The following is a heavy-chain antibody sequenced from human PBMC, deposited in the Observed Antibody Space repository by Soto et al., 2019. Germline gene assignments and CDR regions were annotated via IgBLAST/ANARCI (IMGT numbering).Heavy chain of an antibody. D-gene: IGHD3-22*01. Sequence: PGGSLRLSCAASGFTFSNAWMIWVRQAPGKGLEWVGRIKSKTDGGTTDYAAPVKGRFTISRDDSKNTLYLQMNSLKTEDTAVYYCTTDANPYYYDLYYFDYWGQGTLVTVSS. CDR1: GFTFSNAW. V-gene: IGHV3-15*01. J-gene: IGHJ4*02. CDR2: IKSKTDGGTT. CDR3: TTDANPYYYDLYYFDY.